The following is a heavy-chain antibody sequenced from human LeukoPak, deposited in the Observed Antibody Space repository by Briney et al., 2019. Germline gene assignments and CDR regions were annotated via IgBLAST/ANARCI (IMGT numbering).Heavy chain of an antibody. D-gene: IGHD1-7*01. Sequence: SETLSLTCTVSGGSITSYYWNWIRQPPEKGLEWIGYIYYDGSTNYNPSLKSRVTMSVDTSRNQFPLKLTSVSPADTAVYYCARGYNWNYVGYWGQGILVTVSS. J-gene: IGHJ4*02. CDR1: GGSITSYY. CDR2: IYYDGST. CDR3: ARGYNWNYVGY. V-gene: IGHV4-59*01.